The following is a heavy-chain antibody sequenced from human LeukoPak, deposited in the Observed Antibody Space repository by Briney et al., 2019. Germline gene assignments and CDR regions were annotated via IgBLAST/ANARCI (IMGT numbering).Heavy chain of an antibody. J-gene: IGHJ4*02. CDR2: IFYSGSP. CDR3: ARRVFDGTKYYYIDS. V-gene: IGHV4-39*01. Sequence: PSETLSLTCTVSGGPITSNTYHWGWMRQPPGKGLEWIGTIFYSGSPYYSPSLKSRVTISVDTSKNQFSLKVTSVTAADTAVYYCARRVFDGTKYYYIDSCGQGILVTVSS. D-gene: IGHD4/OR15-4a*01. CDR1: GGPITSNTYH.